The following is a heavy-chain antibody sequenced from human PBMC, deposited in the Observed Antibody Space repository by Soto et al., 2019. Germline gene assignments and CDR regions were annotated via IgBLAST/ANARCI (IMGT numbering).Heavy chain of an antibody. Sequence: QVQLVESGGGVVQPGRSLRLSCAASGFTFSSYAMHWVRQAPGKGLEWVAVISYDGSNKYYADSVKGRFTISRDNSKNTLYLQMNSLRAEDTAVYYCTRDSIQLWSTEYYYYGMDVWGQGTTVTVSS. CDR1: GFTFSSYA. V-gene: IGHV3-30-3*01. D-gene: IGHD5-18*01. CDR2: ISYDGSNK. CDR3: TRDSIQLWSTEYYYYGMDV. J-gene: IGHJ6*02.